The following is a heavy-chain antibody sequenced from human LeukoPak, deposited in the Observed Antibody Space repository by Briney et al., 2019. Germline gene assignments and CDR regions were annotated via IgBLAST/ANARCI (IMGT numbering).Heavy chain of an antibody. CDR1: GYTFTSYD. V-gene: IGHV1-8*01. Sequence: ASVNVSCKASGYTFTSYDINWVRQAPGQGLEWMGWMNPNSGNTGYAQKFQGRVTMTRNTSISTAYMELSSLRSEDTAVYYCARGLTRYSSSWYWGDWGQGTLVTVSS. D-gene: IGHD6-13*01. CDR3: ARGLTRYSSSWYWGD. J-gene: IGHJ4*02. CDR2: MNPNSGNT.